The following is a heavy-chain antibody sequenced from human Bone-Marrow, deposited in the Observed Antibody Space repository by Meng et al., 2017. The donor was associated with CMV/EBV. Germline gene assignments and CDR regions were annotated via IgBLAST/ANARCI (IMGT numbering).Heavy chain of an antibody. J-gene: IGHJ4*02. Sequence: GESLKISCAASGFTFSSYSMNWVRQAPGKGLEWVSYISSGSNTIYYADSVKGRFTVSRDNAKNSLYLQMNSLRAEDTAVYYCARGGGRYSGDYWGQGTRVTVYS. CDR2: ISSGSNTI. CDR3: ARGGGRYSGDY. V-gene: IGHV3-48*04. D-gene: IGHD1-26*01. CDR1: GFTFSSYS.